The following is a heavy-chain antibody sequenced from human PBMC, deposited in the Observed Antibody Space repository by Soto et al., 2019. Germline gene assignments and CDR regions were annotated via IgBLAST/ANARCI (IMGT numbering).Heavy chain of an antibody. CDR2: IYYSGST. CDR3: ARVDYDSSGWVFDY. Sequence: SETLSLTCTVSGGSVSSGSYYWSWIRQPPGKGLEWIGYIYYSGSTNYNPSLKSRVTISVDTSKNQFSLKLSSVTAADTAVYYCARVDYDSSGWVFDYWGQGTLATVSS. V-gene: IGHV4-61*01. D-gene: IGHD3-22*01. CDR1: GGSVSSGSYY. J-gene: IGHJ4*02.